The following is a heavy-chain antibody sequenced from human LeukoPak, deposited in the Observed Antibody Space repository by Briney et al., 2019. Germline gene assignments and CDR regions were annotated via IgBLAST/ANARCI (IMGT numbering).Heavy chain of an antibody. CDR2: LIGGGGRT. CDR3: AKDFGGNGDAFDI. Sequence: AGGSLRLSCAASGFTFDSFAMSWVRQAPGKGLEWVSGLIGGGGRTYYADSAKGRFTISRDKSKNTVYLQMNSLRAEDTAVYYCAKDFGGNGDAFDIWGQGTMVTVSS. D-gene: IGHD1-1*01. CDR1: GFTFDSFA. J-gene: IGHJ3*02. V-gene: IGHV3-23*01.